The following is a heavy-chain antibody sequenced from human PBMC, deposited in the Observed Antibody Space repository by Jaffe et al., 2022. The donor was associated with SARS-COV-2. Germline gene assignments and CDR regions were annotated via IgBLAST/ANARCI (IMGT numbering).Heavy chain of an antibody. J-gene: IGHJ4*02. CDR1: GFTFSSYA. Sequence: EVQLLESGGGLVQPGGSLRLSCAASGFTFSSYAMSWVRQAPGKGLEWVSAISGSGGSTYYADSVKGRFTISRDNSKNTLYLQMNSLRAEDTAVYYCAKDRQVDLPYGDYARGDFDYWGQGTLVTVSS. D-gene: IGHD4-17*01. V-gene: IGHV3-23*01. CDR3: AKDRQVDLPYGDYARGDFDY. CDR2: ISGSGGST.